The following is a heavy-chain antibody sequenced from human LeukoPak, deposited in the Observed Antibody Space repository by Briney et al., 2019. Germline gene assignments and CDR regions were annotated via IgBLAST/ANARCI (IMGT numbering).Heavy chain of an antibody. J-gene: IGHJ4*02. V-gene: IGHV3-21*01. CDR2: ISSSSSYI. D-gene: IGHD1-26*01. Sequence: GGSLRLSCAASGFTFSSYSMNWVRQAPGKGLEWVSSISSSSSYIYYADSVKGRFTISRDNAKNSLYLQMNSPRAEDTAVYYCARDLWELLTGIDYWGQGTLVTVSS. CDR1: GFTFSSYS. CDR3: ARDLWELLTGIDY.